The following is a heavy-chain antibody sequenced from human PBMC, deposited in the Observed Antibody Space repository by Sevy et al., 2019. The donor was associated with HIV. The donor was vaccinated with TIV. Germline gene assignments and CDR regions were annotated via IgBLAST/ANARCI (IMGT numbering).Heavy chain of an antibody. V-gene: IGHV3-15*01. CDR2: IKMKADGGTT. J-gene: IGHJ4*02. CDR3: TTSPDY. Sequence: GGSLRLSCAFSEITFTNAWMSWVRQAPGKGLEWVGRIKMKADGGTTDYAAPVKGRFTISRDDSENTVYLQMNSLKSEDTAVYNCTTSPDYWGQGTLVTVSS. CDR1: EITFTNAW.